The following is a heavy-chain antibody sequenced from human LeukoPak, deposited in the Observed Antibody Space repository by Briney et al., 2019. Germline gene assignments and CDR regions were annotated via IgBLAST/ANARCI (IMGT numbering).Heavy chain of an antibody. CDR1: GFTFSSYA. CDR2: ISYDGSNK. D-gene: IGHD6-6*01. CDR3: ARKFEYSSSYFDY. V-gene: IGHV3-30-3*01. Sequence: GGSLRLSCAASGFTFSSYAMHWVRQAPGKGLEWVAVISYDGSNKYYADSVKGRFTISRDNAKNSLYLQMNSLRAEDTAVYYWARKFEYSSSYFDYWGQGTLVTVSS. J-gene: IGHJ4*01.